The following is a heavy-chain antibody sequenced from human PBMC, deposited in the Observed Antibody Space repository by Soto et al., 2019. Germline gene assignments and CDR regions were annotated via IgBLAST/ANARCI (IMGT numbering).Heavy chain of an antibody. J-gene: IGHJ6*02. V-gene: IGHV4-4*07. CDR2: LYASGST. D-gene: IGHD2-2*01. CDR3: ARDCSTSSCYNAGSYYYYGMDV. Sequence: SQTLPLTCPVSGVSISSYYWSWIRQPAGKGMEWIGRLYASGSTNYSPSLKRRVTISLDTSKNQFFLKLSSLTAADTAVYYCARDCSTSSCYNAGSYYYYGMDVWGQGTTVTVSS. CDR1: GVSISSYY.